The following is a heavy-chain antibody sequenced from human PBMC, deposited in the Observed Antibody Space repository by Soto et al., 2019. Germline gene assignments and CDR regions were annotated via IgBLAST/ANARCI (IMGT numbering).Heavy chain of an antibody. CDR2: IWYDGSNK. J-gene: IGHJ5*02. CDR1: GFTFSTYG. CDR3: ARDASAYDGGWYPRGFDP. V-gene: IGHV3-33*01. Sequence: QAHLVGSGGGVVQPGRSLRLSCAASGFTFSTYGMHWVRQAPGKGLEWVAIIWYDGSNKYYADSVKGRFTISRDDSKNTLYLQMNSLRVEDTAVYFCARDASAYDGGWYPRGFDPWGQGTLVTVSS. D-gene: IGHD6-19*01.